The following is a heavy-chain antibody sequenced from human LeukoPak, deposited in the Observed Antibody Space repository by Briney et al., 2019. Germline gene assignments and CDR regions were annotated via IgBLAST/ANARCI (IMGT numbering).Heavy chain of an antibody. D-gene: IGHD3-16*01. CDR2: INPSGGST. V-gene: IGHV1-46*01. J-gene: IGHJ4*02. CDR3: ASDNYITSFDY. CDR1: GYTFTSYY. Sequence: ASVKDSCKASGYTFTSYYMHWLRQAPGQGLEWMGIINPSGGSTSYAQKFQGRVTMTRDMSTSTVYMELSSLRSEDTPVYYRASDNYITSFDYWGQGTLVTVSS.